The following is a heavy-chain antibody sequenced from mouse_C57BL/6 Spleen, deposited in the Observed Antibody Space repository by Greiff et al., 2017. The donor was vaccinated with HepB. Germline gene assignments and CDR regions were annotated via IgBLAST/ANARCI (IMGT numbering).Heavy chain of an antibody. J-gene: IGHJ2*01. CDR3: ATYDLDY. D-gene: IGHD2-3*01. CDR2: ISDGVSYH. CDR1: GFTFSSYA. Sequence: EVQRVESGGGLVKPGGSLKLSCAASGFTFSSYAMSWVRQTPEKRLEWVATISDGVSYHYYPANVKGRFTSSRDHAKNNLYRQMSHLKSEDTAMYYCATYDLDYWGQGTTLTVSS. V-gene: IGHV5-4*01.